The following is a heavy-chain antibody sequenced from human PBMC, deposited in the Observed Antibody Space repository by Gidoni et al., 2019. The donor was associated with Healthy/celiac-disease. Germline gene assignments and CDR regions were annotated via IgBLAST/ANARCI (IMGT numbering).Heavy chain of an antibody. V-gene: IGHV4-34*01. CDR3: ARGIAFKPHVVARGYYGMDV. Sequence: QVQLPQWGAGLLKPSETLSLTCAVYVGSFRGYSWSWIRQPPGKGLEWIGEINHSGSTNYNPSLKSRVTISVDTSKKQFSLKLSSVTDADTAVYYCARGIAFKPHVVARGYYGMDVWGQGTTVTVSS. CDR2: INHSGST. D-gene: IGHD2-21*01. J-gene: IGHJ6*02. CDR1: VGSFRGYS.